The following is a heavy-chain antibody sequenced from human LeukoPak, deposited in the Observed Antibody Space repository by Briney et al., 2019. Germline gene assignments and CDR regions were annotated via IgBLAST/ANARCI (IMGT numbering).Heavy chain of an antibody. D-gene: IGHD4-23*01. Sequence: PSETLSLTCTVSGGSISSYYWSWIRQPARKGLEWIGHIYNIGSTHYNPSLKGRVTMSVATSKNQFSLHLSSVTAADTAVYYCVRHAYGGTRGYFDYWGQGILVTVSS. V-gene: IGHV4-4*07. J-gene: IGHJ4*02. CDR1: GGSISSYY. CDR3: VRHAYGGTRGYFDY. CDR2: IYNIGST.